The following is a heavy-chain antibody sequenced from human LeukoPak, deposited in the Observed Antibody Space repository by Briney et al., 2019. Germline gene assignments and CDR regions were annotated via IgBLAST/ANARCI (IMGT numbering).Heavy chain of an antibody. CDR2: IRYDGSNK. Sequence: GGSLRLSCAASGFTFSSYDMHWVRQAPGKGLEWVAFIRYDGSNKYYADSVKGRFTISRDNSKNTLYLQMNSLRPEDTAVYCCAKDDYDRSGYQYYFDYWGQGTLVTVSS. J-gene: IGHJ4*02. D-gene: IGHD3-22*01. CDR1: GFTFSSYD. V-gene: IGHV3-30*02. CDR3: AKDDYDRSGYQYYFDY.